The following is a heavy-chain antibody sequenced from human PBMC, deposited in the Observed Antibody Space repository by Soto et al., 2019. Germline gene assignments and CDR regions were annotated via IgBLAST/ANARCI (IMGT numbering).Heavy chain of an antibody. D-gene: IGHD1-26*01. Sequence: PSEPLPRTCTVSGGSITDYYCTWIRQPAGXALXXLXXIXSXXXTXXXPSLKSRVTMSVDTSKNQFSLKLISVTAADTAVYYCATVAGSFLDYWGQGSLVTVSS. J-gene: IGHJ4*02. CDR2: IXSXXXT. CDR1: GGSITDYY. CDR3: ATVAGSFLDY. V-gene: IGHV4-4*07.